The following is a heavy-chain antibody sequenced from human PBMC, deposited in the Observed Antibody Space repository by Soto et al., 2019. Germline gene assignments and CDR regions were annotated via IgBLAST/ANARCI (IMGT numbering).Heavy chain of an antibody. CDR3: AKDLGATDDAFDI. Sequence: GGSLGLFCAASGFTFSSYGMHWVRQAPGKGLEWVAVISYDGSNKYYADSVKGRFTISRDNSKNTLYLQMNSLRAEDTVVYYCAKDLGATDDAFDIWGQGTMVTVSS. V-gene: IGHV3-30*18. CDR1: GFTFSSYG. J-gene: IGHJ3*02. CDR2: ISYDGSNK. D-gene: IGHD1-26*01.